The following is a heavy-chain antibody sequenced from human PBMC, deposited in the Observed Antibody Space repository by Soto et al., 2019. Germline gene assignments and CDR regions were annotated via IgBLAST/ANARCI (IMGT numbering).Heavy chain of an antibody. V-gene: IGHV4-34*01. CDR1: GGSFSGYY. D-gene: IGHD2-15*01. CDR3: ASFLNCSGGSCYPAGHNY. CDR2: INHSGST. Sequence: SETLSLTCAVYGGSFSGYYWSWIRQPPGKGLEWIGEINHSGSTNYNPSLKSRVTISVDTSKNQFSLKLSSVTAADTAVYYCASFLNCSGGSCYPAGHNYWGQGTLVTVSS. J-gene: IGHJ4*02.